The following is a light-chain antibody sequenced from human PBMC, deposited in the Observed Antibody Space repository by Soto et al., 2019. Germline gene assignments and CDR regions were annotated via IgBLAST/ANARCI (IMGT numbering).Light chain of an antibody. CDR3: CSYAGSRV. CDR1: SSDVGSYNL. J-gene: IGLJ3*02. V-gene: IGLV2-23*01. Sequence: QSALTQPASVSGSPGQSITISCTGTSSDVGSYNLVSWYQQHPGKAPKLMIYEGSKRPSGVSNRFSGSKSGNTASLTISWLQAEDEADYYFCSYAGSRVFVGRTKLTVL. CDR2: EGS.